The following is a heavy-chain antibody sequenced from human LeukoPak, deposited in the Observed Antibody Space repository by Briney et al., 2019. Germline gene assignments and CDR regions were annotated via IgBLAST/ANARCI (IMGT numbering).Heavy chain of an antibody. Sequence: GGSLRLSCAASGFTFSSYWMSWVRQAPGKGLEWLANIKQDGSEKYYVDSVKGRFTISRDNAKNSLYLQMNRLRAEDTAVYYCAREKTTVTTPWFDPWGQGTLVTVSS. CDR1: GFTFSSYW. CDR3: AREKTTVTTPWFDP. V-gene: IGHV3-7*01. D-gene: IGHD4-17*01. CDR2: IKQDGSEK. J-gene: IGHJ5*02.